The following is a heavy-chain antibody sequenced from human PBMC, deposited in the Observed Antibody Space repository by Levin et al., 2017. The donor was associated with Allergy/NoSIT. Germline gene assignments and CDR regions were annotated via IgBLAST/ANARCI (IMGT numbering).Heavy chain of an antibody. CDR1: GFTFSSYW. Sequence: GESLKISCAASGFTFSSYWMSWVRQAPGKGLEWVANIKQDGSEKYYVDSVKGRFTISRDNAKNSLYLQMNSLRAEDTAVYYCARSYCGGDCSYYYYGMDVWGQGTTVTVSS. V-gene: IGHV3-7*01. CDR3: ARSYCGGDCSYYYYGMDV. CDR2: IKQDGSEK. J-gene: IGHJ6*02. D-gene: IGHD2-21*02.